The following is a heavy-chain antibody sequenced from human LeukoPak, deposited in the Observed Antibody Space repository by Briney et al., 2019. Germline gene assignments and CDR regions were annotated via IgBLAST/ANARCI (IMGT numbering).Heavy chain of an antibody. J-gene: IGHJ4*02. V-gene: IGHV3-21*01. CDR3: AREERGHQDFDL. D-gene: IGHD1-1*01. CDR2: ISSIDSQK. CDR1: GFIISSYS. Sequence: NTGGSLRLSCAASGFIISSYSMNWVRQAPGKGLEWVSSISSIDSQKFYADSAKGRFTISRDNADNSLYLQMNSLRAEDTAVYYCAREERGHQDFDLWGQGTLVTVSS.